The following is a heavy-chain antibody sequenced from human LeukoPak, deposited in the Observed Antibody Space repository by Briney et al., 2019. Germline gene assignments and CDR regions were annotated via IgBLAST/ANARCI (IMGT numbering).Heavy chain of an antibody. CDR2: ISYDGSNK. D-gene: IGHD1/OR15-1a*01. J-gene: IGHJ6*02. V-gene: IGHV3-30*03. Sequence: GRSLRLSCAASGFTFSSYGMHWVRQAPGKGLEWVAVISYDGSNKYYADSVKGRFTISRDNSKNTLYLQMNSLRAEDTAVYYCARAPKQYYYYGMDVWGQGTTVTVSS. CDR1: GFTFSSYG. CDR3: ARAPKQYYYYGMDV.